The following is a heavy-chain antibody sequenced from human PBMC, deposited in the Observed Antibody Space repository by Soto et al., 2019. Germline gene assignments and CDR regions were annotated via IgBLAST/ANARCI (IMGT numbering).Heavy chain of an antibody. J-gene: IGHJ4*02. V-gene: IGHV3-11*01. CDR1: GFTFSDYY. CDR2: ISSSGSTI. CDR3: ARDFSEVPAAFDY. Sequence: GGSLRLSCAASGFTFSDYYMSWIRQAPGKGLEWVSYISSSGSTIYYADSVKGRFTISRDNAKNSLYLQMNSLRAEDTAVYYCARDFSEVPAAFDYWGQGTLVTVSS. D-gene: IGHD2-2*01.